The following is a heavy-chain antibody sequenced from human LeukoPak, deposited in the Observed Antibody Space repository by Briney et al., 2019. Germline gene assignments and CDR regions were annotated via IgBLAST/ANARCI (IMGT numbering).Heavy chain of an antibody. CDR2: ISWNSGSI. CDR1: GFTFDDYA. CDR3: AKGQTDYYDSSGYFDY. D-gene: IGHD3-22*01. V-gene: IGHV3-9*01. Sequence: GRSLRLSCAASGFTFDDYAMHWVRQAPGKGLEWVSGISWNSGSIGYADSVKGRFTISRDSAKNSLYLQMNSLRAEDTALYYCAKGQTDYYDSSGYFDYWGQGTLVTVSS. J-gene: IGHJ4*02.